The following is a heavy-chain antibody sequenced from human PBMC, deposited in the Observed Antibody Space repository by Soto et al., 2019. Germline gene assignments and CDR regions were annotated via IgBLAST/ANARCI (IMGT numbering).Heavy chain of an antibody. J-gene: IGHJ4*02. CDR3: ARAPDTPMIFGVVRPYLFDY. Sequence: SETLSLTCTVSGGSISSGGSYWNWIRQRPGKGLEWIGYIYHSGSFYYTPSLKGRAIISADTSKNQFALKLSSVTAADTAVYYCARAPDTPMIFGVVRPYLFDYWGQRSLVTVSS. CDR2: IYHSGSF. CDR1: GGSISSGGSY. D-gene: IGHD3-3*01. V-gene: IGHV4-31*03.